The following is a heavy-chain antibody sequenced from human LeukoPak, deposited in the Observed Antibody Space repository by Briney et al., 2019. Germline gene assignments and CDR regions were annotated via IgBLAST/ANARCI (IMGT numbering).Heavy chain of an antibody. V-gene: IGHV3-21*01. CDR1: GFTFSSYS. J-gene: IGHJ4*02. CDR3: ARGNGIAAGDVDY. D-gene: IGHD6-13*01. Sequence: GGSLRLSCAASGFTFSSYSMNWVRQAPGKGLEWVSSISSSSSYIYYADSVKGRFTISRDNAKNSLYLQMNSLRAEDTAVYYCARGNGIAAGDVDYWGQGTLVTVSS. CDR2: ISSSSSYI.